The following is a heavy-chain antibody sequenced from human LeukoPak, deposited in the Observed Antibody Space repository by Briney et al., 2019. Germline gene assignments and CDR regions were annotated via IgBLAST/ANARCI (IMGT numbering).Heavy chain of an antibody. CDR3: VKLAGSNWNVLVFDY. CDR2: ISDSSDRT. D-gene: IGHD1-20*01. Sequence: GGALRLPYTDSGFCFTTNAIPWVHPAPPRGPEGVSAISDSSDRTYYADSVKGRFTISRDNSKNTLYLQMNSLRAEDTAVYYCVKLAGSNWNVLVFDYWGQGTPVTVSS. J-gene: IGHJ4*02. V-gene: IGHV3-23*01. CDR1: GFCFTTNA.